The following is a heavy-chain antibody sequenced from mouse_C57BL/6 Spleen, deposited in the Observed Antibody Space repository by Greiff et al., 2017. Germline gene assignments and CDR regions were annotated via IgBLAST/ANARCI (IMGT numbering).Heavy chain of an antibody. J-gene: IGHJ1*03. Sequence: VQRVASGPGLVAPSQSLSITCTVSGFSLTSYGVSWVRQPPGKGLAWLGVIWGDGSHTYHSALISRLSISKDNSKSQVFLKLNIRQTDDTATYYCAKGGGYDGYWYFDVWGTGTTVTVSS. V-gene: IGHV2-3*01. CDR1: GFSLTSYG. CDR2: IWGDGSH. CDR3: AKGGGYDGYWYFDV. D-gene: IGHD2-2*01.